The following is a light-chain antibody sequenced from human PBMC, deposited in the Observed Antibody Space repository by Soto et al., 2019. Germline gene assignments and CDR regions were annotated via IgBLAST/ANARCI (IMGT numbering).Light chain of an antibody. CDR3: VAWDDSLNGYVV. CDR1: SSNIGSNT. J-gene: IGLJ2*01. Sequence: QSVPTQPTSASGTPGQRVTISCSGSSSNIGSNTVNWYQQLPGTAPKLVIYSNNQRPSGVPDRFSDSKSGTSASLAISGLQSEDEADYYCVAWDDSLNGYVVFGGGTKLTVL. V-gene: IGLV1-44*01. CDR2: SNN.